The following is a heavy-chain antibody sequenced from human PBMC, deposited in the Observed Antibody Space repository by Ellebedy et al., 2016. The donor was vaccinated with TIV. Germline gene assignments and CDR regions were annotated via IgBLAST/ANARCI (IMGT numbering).Heavy chain of an antibody. J-gene: IGHJ6*02. V-gene: IGHV3-7*01. CDR1: GFTFSAYW. CDR3: AKTGFYYDYGMDV. CDR2: IKHDGSEK. Sequence: GESLKISCAASGFTFSAYWMTWVRPAPGTGLQWVANIKHDGSEKFYVDSVTARFTLSRDNANNSLFLHMTSLRAEDTAIYYCAKTGFYYDYGMDVWGQGTTVTVSS.